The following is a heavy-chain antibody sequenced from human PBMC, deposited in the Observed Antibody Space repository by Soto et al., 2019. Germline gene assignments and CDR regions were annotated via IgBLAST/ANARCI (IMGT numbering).Heavy chain of an antibody. CDR2: IYYSGST. CDR1: GGSISRSTYY. V-gene: IGHV4-39*01. CDR3: ARARGATVTLGYYYMDV. D-gene: IGHD4-4*01. J-gene: IGHJ6*03. Sequence: QLQLQESGPGLVEPSETLSLTCTVSGGSISRSTYYWGWIRQPPGKGLEWIGSIYYSGSTNNNPALKSRVTISVDTSKSQFSLKLNSVTAADTAVYYCARARGATVTLGYYYMDVWGKGTTVTVSS.